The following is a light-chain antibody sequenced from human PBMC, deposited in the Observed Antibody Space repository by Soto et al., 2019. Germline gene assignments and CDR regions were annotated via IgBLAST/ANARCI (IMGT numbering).Light chain of an antibody. CDR3: QKRNVWPPIT. J-gene: IGKJ5*01. CDR2: DST. V-gene: IGKV3-11*01. CDR1: QSIHTS. Sequence: VLTQSPATLSLSPGERATLSCRASQSIHTSLAWYQQKPGQPPRLVVYDSTLRANGVPDRFGGSRSGTEFTHTINNLEPEYFALYYCQKRNVWPPITFGQGTRLEI.